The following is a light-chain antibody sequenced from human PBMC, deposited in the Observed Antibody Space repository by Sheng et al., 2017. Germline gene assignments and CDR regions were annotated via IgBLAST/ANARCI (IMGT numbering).Light chain of an antibody. CDR2: AAS. J-gene: IGKJ4*01. V-gene: IGKV1-13*02. Sequence: AIQLTQSPSSLSASVGDRVTITCRASQGISSALAWYQQKPGKAPKLLIYAASSLQSGVPSRFSGSGSGTDFTLTISSLQPEDFATYYCQQANSFPFGGETKVEIK. CDR1: QGISSA. CDR3: QQANSFP.